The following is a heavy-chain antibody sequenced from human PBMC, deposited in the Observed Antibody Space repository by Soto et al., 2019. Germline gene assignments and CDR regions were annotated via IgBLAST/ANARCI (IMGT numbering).Heavy chain of an antibody. CDR3: SKGEMSTIRNSFDP. J-gene: IGHJ5*02. D-gene: IGHD1-7*01. Sequence: LRLSCTASGFNTRFYSMSWVRQTPGKGLEWVAALSRSGGATYYADSVRGRFTISRDASKDTLFLQMSNLRAEDTALYYCSKGEMSTIRNSFDPWGQGTLVTVSS. V-gene: IGHV3-23*01. CDR2: LSRSGGAT. CDR1: GFNTRFYS.